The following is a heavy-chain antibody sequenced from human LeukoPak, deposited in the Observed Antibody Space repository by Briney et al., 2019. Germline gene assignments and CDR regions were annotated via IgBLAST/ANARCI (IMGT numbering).Heavy chain of an antibody. CDR2: INPSGGST. CDR3: ATYSEAGYHYYYGMDV. V-gene: IGHV1-46*01. CDR1: GYTFTSYY. J-gene: IGHJ6*04. Sequence: GASVKVSCKASGYTFTSYYMHWVRQAPGQGLEWMGIINPSGGSTSYAQKFQGRVTMTRDTSTSTVYMELSSLRSEDTAVYYCATYSEAGYHYYYGMDVWGKGTTVTVSS. D-gene: IGHD2-15*01.